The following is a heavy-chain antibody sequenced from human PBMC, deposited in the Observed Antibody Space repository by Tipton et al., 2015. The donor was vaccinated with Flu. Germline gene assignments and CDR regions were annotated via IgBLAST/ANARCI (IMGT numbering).Heavy chain of an antibody. Sequence: SLRLSCAASGFTFSNYWMSWVRQAPGKGLEWIGSVHYSGSTYQNPSLESRVTISVDTSKNQLSLKLSSVTAADTAVYFCAREGRNSGGLDYWGQGTLVTVSS. V-gene: IGHV4-4*01. J-gene: IGHJ4*02. CDR3: AREGRNSGGLDY. D-gene: IGHD1-26*01. CDR1: GFTFSNYW. CDR2: VHYSGST.